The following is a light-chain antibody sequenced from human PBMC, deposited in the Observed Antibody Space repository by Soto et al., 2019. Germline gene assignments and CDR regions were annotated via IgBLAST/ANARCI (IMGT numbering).Light chain of an antibody. V-gene: IGKV3-11*01. CDR2: DAS. Sequence: IFLTQSPDTLSLSPGERATLTCRASQSVTNYIAWYQQRPGQAPRLLIYDASNRATGVPARFSGSRSGTDFTLTISRLEPEDFAVYYCQQYSSSWTFGQGTKVDIK. J-gene: IGKJ1*01. CDR3: QQYSSSWT. CDR1: QSVTNY.